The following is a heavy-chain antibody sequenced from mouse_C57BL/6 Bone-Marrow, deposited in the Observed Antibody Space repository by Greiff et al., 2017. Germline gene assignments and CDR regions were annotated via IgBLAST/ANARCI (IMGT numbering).Heavy chain of an antibody. J-gene: IGHJ3*01. V-gene: IGHV5-4*01. CDR2: ISDGGSYT. CDR1: GFTFSSYA. CDR3: AREGGYGPWFAY. D-gene: IGHD1-2*01. Sequence: EVQLVESGGGLVKPGGSLKLSCAASGFTFSSYAMSWVRQTPEKKLEWVATISDGGSYTYYPDNVKGRFTISRDNAKNNLYLQMSHLKSEDTAMYYCAREGGYGPWFAYWGKGTLVTVSA.